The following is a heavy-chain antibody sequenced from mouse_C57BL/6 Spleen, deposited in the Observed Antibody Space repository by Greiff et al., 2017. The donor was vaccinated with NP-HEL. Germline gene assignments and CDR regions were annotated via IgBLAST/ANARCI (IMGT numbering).Heavy chain of an antibody. J-gene: IGHJ1*03. CDR1: GYTFTSYW. Sequence: VQLQQSGAELVMPGASVKLSCKASGYTFTSYWMHWVKQRPGQGLEWIGEIDPSDSYTNYNQKFKGKSTLTVDKSSSTAYMQLSSLTSEDSAVYYCARGNLDGYFDVWGTGTTVTVSS. CDR3: ARGNLDGYFDV. V-gene: IGHV1-69*01. CDR2: IDPSDSYT.